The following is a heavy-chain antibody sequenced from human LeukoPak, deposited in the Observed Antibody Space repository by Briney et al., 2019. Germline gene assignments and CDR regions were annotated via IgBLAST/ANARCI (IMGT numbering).Heavy chain of an antibody. D-gene: IGHD2-2*01. CDR2: INPNSGGT. Sequence: GASVKVSCKASGGTFSSYAISWVRQAPGQGLEWMGWINPNSGGTNYTQKFQGRVTMTRDTSISTAYMELSRLRSDDTAVYYCARGVPGTYYYYYMDDWGKGTTVTVSS. V-gene: IGHV1-2*02. CDR1: GGTFSSYA. J-gene: IGHJ6*03. CDR3: ARGVPGTYYYYYMDD.